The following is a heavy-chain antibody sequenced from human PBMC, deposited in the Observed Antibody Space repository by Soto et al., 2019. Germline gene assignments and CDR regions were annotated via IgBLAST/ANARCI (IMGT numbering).Heavy chain of an antibody. D-gene: IGHD3-16*01. CDR1: GGSISSNYW. Sequence: QVQLQESGPGLVKPSGTLSLTCEVSGGSISSNYWWSWVRQPPGKGLEWIGEMYHSGSTNYNPSLKIRVTISVDKSNNQFFLDLTSVTAADTAVYYCARLHMITIGGHGYRPFDIWGQGTMVTVSS. CDR2: MYHSGST. J-gene: IGHJ3*02. CDR3: ARLHMITIGGHGYRPFDI. V-gene: IGHV4-4*02.